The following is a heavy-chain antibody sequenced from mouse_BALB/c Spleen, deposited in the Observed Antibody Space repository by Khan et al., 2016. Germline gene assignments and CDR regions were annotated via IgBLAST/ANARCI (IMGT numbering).Heavy chain of an antibody. CDR3: NAVYYDSDSDF. V-gene: IGHV14-4*02. J-gene: IGHJ2*01. CDR2: IDPDNGDT. D-gene: IGHD2-4*01. Sequence: VQLKQSGAELVRSGASVKLSCTASGFNIKDYYMHWVKQRPEQGLEWIGWIDPDNGDTEYDPKFQGKATMTADTSSNTAYLQFNSLASEDTAVYYGNAVYYDSDSDFWGLGSTLTVSS. CDR1: GFNIKDYY.